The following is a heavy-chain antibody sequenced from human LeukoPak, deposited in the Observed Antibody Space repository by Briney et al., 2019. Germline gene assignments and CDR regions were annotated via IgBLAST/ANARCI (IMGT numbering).Heavy chain of an antibody. CDR2: ISASGNT. J-gene: IGHJ4*02. CDR3: ARQGVATAIDY. V-gene: IGHV4-4*07. D-gene: IGHD2-21*02. Sequence: SETLSLTCTVSGGSISNYYWSSIRQPAGKGLEWIGRISASGNTNYNPSLKSRVTMSVDTSMNLFALKLSSVTAADTAVYYCARQGVATAIDYWGQGTLVTVSS. CDR1: GGSISNYY.